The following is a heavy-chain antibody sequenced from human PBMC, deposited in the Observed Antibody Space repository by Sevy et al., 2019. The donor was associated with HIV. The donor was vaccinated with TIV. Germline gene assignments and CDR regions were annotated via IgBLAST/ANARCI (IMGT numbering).Heavy chain of an antibody. CDR1: GYTFTGYY. CDR3: ANIDYYYDSSGYIYYFDY. J-gene: IGHJ4*02. CDR2: INPNSGGT. Sequence: ASVKVSCKASGYTFTGYYMHWVRQAPGQGLEWMGRINPNSGGTNYAQKFQGRVTMTRDTSISTAYMELSRLRSDDTAVYYCANIDYYYDSSGYIYYFDYWGQGTLVTVSS. D-gene: IGHD3-22*01. V-gene: IGHV1-2*06.